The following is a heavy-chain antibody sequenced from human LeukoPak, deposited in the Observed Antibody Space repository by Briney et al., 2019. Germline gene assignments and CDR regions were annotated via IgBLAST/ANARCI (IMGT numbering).Heavy chain of an antibody. Sequence: GGSLRLSRAASGFTFSSYWMHWVRQAPGKGLVWVSRINSDGSSTSYADSVKGRFTISRDNAKNTLYLQMNSLRAEDTAVYYCANLDGAVAGLGNYWGQGTLVTVSS. CDR3: ANLDGAVAGLGNY. D-gene: IGHD6-19*01. V-gene: IGHV3-74*01. J-gene: IGHJ4*02. CDR2: INSDGSST. CDR1: GFTFSSYW.